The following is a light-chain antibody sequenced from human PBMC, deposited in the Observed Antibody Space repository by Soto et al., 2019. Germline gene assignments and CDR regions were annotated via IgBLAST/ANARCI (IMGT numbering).Light chain of an antibody. CDR3: QQRSNWPLLT. J-gene: IGKJ4*01. CDR1: QSVSSY. V-gene: IGKV3-11*01. Sequence: EIVLTQSPGTLSLSPGERATLSCRASQSVSSYLAWYQQKPGQAPRLLIYDASNRATGIPARFSGSGSGTDFTLTIRSLEPEDFAVYYCQQRSNWPLLTFGGGTTVDNK. CDR2: DAS.